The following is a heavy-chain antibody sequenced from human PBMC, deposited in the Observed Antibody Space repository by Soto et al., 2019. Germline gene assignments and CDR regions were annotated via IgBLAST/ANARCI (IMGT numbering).Heavy chain of an antibody. J-gene: IGHJ4*02. D-gene: IGHD5-18*01. CDR3: AGIRPPLY. CDR2: IYSGGST. CDR1: GFTVRSNY. Sequence: EVQLVESGGGVVQPGGSLRLSCAASGFTVRSNYMSWVRQAPGKGLEWVSIIYSGGSTYYADSVQGRFTISRDNSKNTLYLQMNRLRDEDTAVYYCAGIRPPLYWGQGTLVTVSS. V-gene: IGHV3-66*01.